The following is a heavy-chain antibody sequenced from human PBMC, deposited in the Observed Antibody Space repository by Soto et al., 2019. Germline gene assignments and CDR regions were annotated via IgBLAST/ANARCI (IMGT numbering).Heavy chain of an antibody. CDR2: ISGSGGST. CDR3: AKSGRYFDWWRGNWFDP. D-gene: IGHD3-9*01. V-gene: IGHV3-23*01. CDR1: GFTFSSYA. Sequence: EVQLLESGGGLVQPGGSLRLSCAASGFTFSSYAMSWVRQAPGKGLEWVSAISGSGGSTYYADSVKGRFTISRDNSKNPLYLQMNSLRAEDTAVYYCAKSGRYFDWWRGNWFDPWGQGTLVTVSS. J-gene: IGHJ5*02.